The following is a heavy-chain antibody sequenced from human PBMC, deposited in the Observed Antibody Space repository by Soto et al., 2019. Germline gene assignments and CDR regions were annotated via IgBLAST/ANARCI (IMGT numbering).Heavy chain of an antibody. CDR1: GDSINNSHW. D-gene: IGHD6-13*01. CDR2: TYHSGTT. Sequence: QVQLQESGPGLVQPSGTLSLTCAVSGDSINNSHWWSWVRQTPGKGLDWIGETYHSGTTNYNPSLKTRVTISLDKSKNPFSLKMNSVTAADTAVYYCAREVNSSPARGPNWFDPWGQGTLVTVSS. V-gene: IGHV4-4*02. J-gene: IGHJ5*02. CDR3: AREVNSSPARGPNWFDP.